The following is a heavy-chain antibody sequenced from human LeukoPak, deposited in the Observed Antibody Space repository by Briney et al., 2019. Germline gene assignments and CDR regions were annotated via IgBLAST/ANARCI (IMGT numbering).Heavy chain of an antibody. CDR1: GFTFSSYS. D-gene: IGHD6-6*01. V-gene: IGHV3-48*01. CDR3: AKEGRGSSLDY. J-gene: IGHJ4*02. CDR2: ISSSSSTI. Sequence: PGGSLRLSCAASGFTFSSYSMNWVRQAPGKGLEWVSYISSSSSTIYYADSVKGRFTISRDNSKNTLYLQMNSLRAEDTAVYYCAKEGRGSSLDYWGQGTLVTVSS.